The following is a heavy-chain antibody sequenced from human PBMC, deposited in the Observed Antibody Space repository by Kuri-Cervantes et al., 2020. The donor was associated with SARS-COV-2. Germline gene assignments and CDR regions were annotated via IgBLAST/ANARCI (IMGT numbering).Heavy chain of an antibody. CDR1: GGSFSGYY. Sequence: GSLRLSCAVYGGSFSGYYWSWIRQPPGKGLEWIGEINHSGSTNYNPSLKSRVTISVDTSKNQFSLKLSSVTAADTAVYYCARDPLTPARGPYGTDVWGQGTTVTVSS. CDR2: INHSGST. V-gene: IGHV4-34*01. J-gene: IGHJ6*02. D-gene: IGHD4-11*01. CDR3: ARDPLTPARGPYGTDV.